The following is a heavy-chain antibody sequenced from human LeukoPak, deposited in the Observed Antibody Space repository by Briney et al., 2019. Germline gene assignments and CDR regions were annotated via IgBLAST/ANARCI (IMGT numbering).Heavy chain of an antibody. Sequence: PSETLSLTCAVSGGSISSSNWWSWVRQPPGKGLEWIGSIYHSGSTYYNPSLKSRVTISVDTSRNQFSLKLSSVTAADTAVYYCARGLWFGDENPPYFDYWGQGILVTVSS. CDR1: GGSISSSNW. J-gene: IGHJ4*02. V-gene: IGHV4-4*02. D-gene: IGHD3-10*01. CDR2: IYHSGST. CDR3: ARGLWFGDENPPYFDY.